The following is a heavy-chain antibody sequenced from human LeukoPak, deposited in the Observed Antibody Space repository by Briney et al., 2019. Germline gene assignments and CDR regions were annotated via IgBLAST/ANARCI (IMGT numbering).Heavy chain of an antibody. CDR3: ARDGRTTVTTKDGAFDI. V-gene: IGHV3-48*03. D-gene: IGHD4-17*01. CDR2: ISGSGTNI. Sequence: GGSLTLSCGASGFTFSSYEMNWVSQAPGKGLEWVSYISGSGTNILYADSVKGRFTISRDNAKNSLYLQLNGLRAEDTAVYFCARDGRTTVTTKDGAFDIWGQGTLVTVSS. CDR1: GFTFSSYE. J-gene: IGHJ3*02.